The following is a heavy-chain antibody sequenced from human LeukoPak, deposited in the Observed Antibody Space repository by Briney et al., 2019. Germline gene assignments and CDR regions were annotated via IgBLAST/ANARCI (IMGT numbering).Heavy chain of an antibody. CDR3: ARIPVVAITSGGY. D-gene: IGHD3-22*01. CDR1: GFTGSDNY. J-gene: IGHJ4*02. CDR2: IYSGGST. V-gene: IGHV3-53*01. Sequence: PGGSLRLSCAASGFTGSDNYMSWVRQAPGEGLEWLSVIYSGGSTYYADSVKGRFTILRDNSKNTIYLQINRLRAEATAVYYSARIPVVAITSGGYWGQGTLVTVSS.